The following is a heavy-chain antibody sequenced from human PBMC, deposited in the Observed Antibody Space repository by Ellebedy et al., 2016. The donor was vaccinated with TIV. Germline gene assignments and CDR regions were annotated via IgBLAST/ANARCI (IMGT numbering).Heavy chain of an antibody. J-gene: IGHJ4*02. D-gene: IGHD1-26*01. V-gene: IGHV2-5*01. CDR2: IYWHDVK. CDR1: GFSLTTTSVA. Sequence: SGPTLVKPTQTLTLTCTFSGFSLTTTSVAVGWIRQPPGKALEWLALIYWHDVKRYSPSLKSRLTVTKDTSKNQVVLTMTDMDPADTATYYCAHRLYSGGNLGRFDNWGQGTLVTVSS. CDR3: AHRLYSGGNLGRFDN.